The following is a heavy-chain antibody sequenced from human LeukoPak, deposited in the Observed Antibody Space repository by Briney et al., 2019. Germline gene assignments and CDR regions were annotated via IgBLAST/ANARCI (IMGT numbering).Heavy chain of an antibody. CDR2: ISAYNGNT. J-gene: IGHJ4*02. CDR3: ACEMYSSGWRSAYYFDY. D-gene: IGHD6-19*01. V-gene: IGHV1-18*01. CDR1: GYTFTSYG. Sequence: ASVKVSCKASGYTFTSYGISWVRQAPGQGLEWMGWISAYNGNTNYAQKLQGRVTMTTDTSTSTAYMELSSLGSEDTAVYYCACEMYSSGWRSAYYFDYWGQGTLVTVSS.